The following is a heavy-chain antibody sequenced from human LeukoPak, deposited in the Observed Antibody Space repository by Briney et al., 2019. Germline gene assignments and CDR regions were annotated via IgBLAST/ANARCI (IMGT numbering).Heavy chain of an antibody. D-gene: IGHD2-2*02. CDR2: INPSGGST. CDR3: ARAEGDIVVVPAAIPEEVVFNWFDP. CDR1: GYTFTSYY. V-gene: IGHV1-46*01. J-gene: IGHJ5*02. Sequence: EASVKVSCKASGYTFTSYYMHWVRQAPGQGLEWMGIINPSGGSTSYAQKFQGRVTMTRDTSTSTVYMELSSLRSEDTAVYYCARAEGDIVVVPAAIPEEVVFNWFDPWGQGTLVTVSS.